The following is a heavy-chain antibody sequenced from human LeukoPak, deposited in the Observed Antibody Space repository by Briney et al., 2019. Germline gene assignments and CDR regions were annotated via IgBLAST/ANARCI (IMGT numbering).Heavy chain of an antibody. CDR2: IYTSGST. D-gene: IGHD4-17*01. J-gene: IGHJ6*03. CDR3: ASLTTVTTDDYYYYYMDV. V-gene: IGHV4-4*07. CDR1: GGSISSYY. Sequence: SSETLSLTCTVSGGSISSYYWSLIRQPAGKGLEWIGRIYTSGSTNYNPALKSRVTMSVDTYKNQFSLKLSSVTAADTAVYYCASLTTVTTDDYYYYYMDVWGKGTTVTVSS.